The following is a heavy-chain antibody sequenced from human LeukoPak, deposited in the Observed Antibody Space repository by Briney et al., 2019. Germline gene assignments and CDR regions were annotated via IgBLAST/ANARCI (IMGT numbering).Heavy chain of an antibody. Sequence: SETLSLTCTVSRDSMTSYYWSWVRQPAGKGLEWVGRIHTSGTTYYSPSLKSAVTLSLDTSNNQFSLRLSSVTAADTAVYYCARSTGFYTTYHMDVWGKGTTVTVSS. CDR2: IHTSGTT. CDR3: ARSTGFYTTYHMDV. D-gene: IGHD3-22*01. CDR1: RDSMTSYY. V-gene: IGHV4-4*07. J-gene: IGHJ6*03.